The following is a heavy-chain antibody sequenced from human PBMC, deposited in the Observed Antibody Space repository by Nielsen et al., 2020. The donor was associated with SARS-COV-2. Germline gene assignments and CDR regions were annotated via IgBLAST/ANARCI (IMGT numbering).Heavy chain of an antibody. CDR1: GYTFTSYA. J-gene: IGHJ5*02. V-gene: IGHV1-3*01. D-gene: IGHD3-16*02. Sequence: ASVKVSCKASGYTFTSYAMNWVRQAPGQRLEWMGWINVANGNTKYSQKFQGRVTMTTDTSTTTAYMELRSLRSDDTAVYYCARAVGDDYVWGSYHPPRVDRWGQGTLVTVSS. CDR3: ARAVGDDYVWGSYHPPRVDR. CDR2: INVANGNT.